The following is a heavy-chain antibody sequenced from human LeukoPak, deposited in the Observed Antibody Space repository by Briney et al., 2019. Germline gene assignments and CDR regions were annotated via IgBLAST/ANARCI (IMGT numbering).Heavy chain of an antibody. D-gene: IGHD3-3*01. CDR2: INPNSGGT. CDR1: GYTFTGYY. V-gene: IGHV1-2*02. J-gene: IGHJ4*02. CDR3: ARDQRFLEWLFPDY. Sequence: ASVKVSCKASGYTFTGYYMHWVRQAPGQGLEWMGWINPNSGGTNYAQKFQGRVTMTRDTSISTAYMELSRLRSDDTAVYYRARDQRFLEWLFPDYWGQGTLVTVSS.